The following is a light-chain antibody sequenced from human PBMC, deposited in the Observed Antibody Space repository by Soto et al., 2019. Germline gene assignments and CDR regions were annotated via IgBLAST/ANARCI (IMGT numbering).Light chain of an antibody. CDR3: QSYDSSLSGPYV. V-gene: IGLV1-40*01. Sequence: QSVLTQPPAVSGGPGQSVTISCTRSSSNIGAGYDVHWYQQLPGTAPKLLIYGNSNRHSGIPHRFSGSKSGTSASLAITGLQAEDGADYYCQSYDSSLSGPYVFGPWTKATVL. J-gene: IGLJ1*01. CDR1: SSNIGAGYD. CDR2: GNS.